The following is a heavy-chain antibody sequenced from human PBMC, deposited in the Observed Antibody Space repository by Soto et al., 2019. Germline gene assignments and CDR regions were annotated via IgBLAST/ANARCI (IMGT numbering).Heavy chain of an antibody. CDR2: VYYSGST. J-gene: IGHJ2*01. D-gene: IGHD2-21*01. V-gene: IGHV4-30-4*01. Sequence: SEPLSLTCTASGASSNNNHYYWSWIRQTPRKGLQCIGYVYYSGSTDYIPSLKSRLFMSIDKCQNQFTLKMNSVTAAYTATYYCGRMCYFYHKWYIDLCCRGPHVNVSS. CDR1: GASSNNNHYY. CDR3: GRMCYFYHKWYIDL.